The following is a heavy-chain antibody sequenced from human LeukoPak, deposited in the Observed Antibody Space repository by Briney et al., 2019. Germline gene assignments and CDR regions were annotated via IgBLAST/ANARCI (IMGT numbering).Heavy chain of an antibody. V-gene: IGHV1-58*02. CDR1: GFTFSTSV. CDR2: IVVGSGST. Sequence: ASVKVSCKASGFTFSTSVMHWVRQTRGQRREWIGWIVVGSGSTNYAQKFQGRVTITADESTSTAYMELGSLRSEDTAVYYCARVRLELRPSRYYYYYMDVWGKGTTVTVSS. D-gene: IGHD1-7*01. CDR3: ARVRLELRPSRYYYYYMDV. J-gene: IGHJ6*03.